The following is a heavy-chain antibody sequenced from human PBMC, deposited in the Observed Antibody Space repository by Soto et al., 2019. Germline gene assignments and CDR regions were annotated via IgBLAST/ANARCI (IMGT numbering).Heavy chain of an antibody. J-gene: IGHJ4*02. Sequence: QVQLQESGPGLVKPSQTLSPTCTVSGDSISSGGYYWSWIRQHPGKGLEWIGYIYHSGSTYYNPSLKSRVTISVDTSKNQFSLKLSSVTAADTAVYYCARGSDYDSSSYYYFDYWGQGTLVTVSS. CDR3: ARGSDYDSSSYYYFDY. CDR1: GDSISSGGYY. CDR2: IYHSGST. V-gene: IGHV4-31*03. D-gene: IGHD3-22*01.